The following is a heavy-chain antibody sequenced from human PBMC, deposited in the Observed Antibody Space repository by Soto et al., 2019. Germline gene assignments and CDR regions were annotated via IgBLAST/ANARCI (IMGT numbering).Heavy chain of an antibody. V-gene: IGHV3-23*01. D-gene: IGHD5-12*01. CDR3: AKRSGGFSEFDY. CDR2: VDYTGSYT. CDR1: GFTFSGFA. J-gene: IGHJ4*02. Sequence: EVQLLESGGGLVQPGVSLRLSCAASGFTFSGFAMNWVRQPPGKGLEWVSSVDYTGSYTFYAASVKGRFTISRDNSKKMVYLELHSLRAEDTAVYYCAKRSGGFSEFDYWGQGNLVIVSS.